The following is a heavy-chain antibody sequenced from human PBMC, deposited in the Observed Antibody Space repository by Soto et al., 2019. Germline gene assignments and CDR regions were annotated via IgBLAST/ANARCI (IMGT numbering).Heavy chain of an antibody. Sequence: PSETLSLTCAVYGGSFSGYYWSWIRQPPGKGLEWIGEINHSGSTNYNPSLKSRVTISVDTSKNQFSLKLSSVTAADTAVYYCARASRVVVVPAARPPFDYWGQGTLVTVS. CDR1: GGSFSGYY. CDR3: ARASRVVVVPAARPPFDY. V-gene: IGHV4-34*01. J-gene: IGHJ4*02. CDR2: INHSGST. D-gene: IGHD2-2*01.